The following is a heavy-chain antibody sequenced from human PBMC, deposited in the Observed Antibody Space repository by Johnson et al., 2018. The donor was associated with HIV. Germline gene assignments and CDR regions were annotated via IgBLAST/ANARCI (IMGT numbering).Heavy chain of an antibody. V-gene: IGHV3-23*04. Sequence: MQLVESGGGLVQPGGSLRLSCAASGFTFSSYGMHWVRQAPGKGLEWVSAISGSGASTYYADSLKGRCTISRDNSKNTLYLQMNSLRAEDTAIYYCARDPGYSAFDIWGQGTVVTVSS. CDR3: ARDPGYSAFDI. CDR1: GFTFSSYG. J-gene: IGHJ3*02. CDR2: ISGSGAST. D-gene: IGHD1-1*01.